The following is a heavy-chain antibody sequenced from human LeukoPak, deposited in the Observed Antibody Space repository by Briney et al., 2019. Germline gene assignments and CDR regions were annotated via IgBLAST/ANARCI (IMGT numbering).Heavy chain of an antibody. D-gene: IGHD3-22*01. CDR1: GFSLSTSGVG. J-gene: IGHJ4*02. CDR2: IYWNDDK. Sequence: SGPTLVNPTQTLTLTCTFSGFSLSTSGVGVGWIRQPPGKALEWLALIYWNDDKRYSPSLKSRLTITKDTSKNQVVLTMTNMDPVDTATYYCARSSYYDSSGYTDLGFDYWGQGTLVTVSS. V-gene: IGHV2-5*01. CDR3: ARSSYYDSSGYTDLGFDY.